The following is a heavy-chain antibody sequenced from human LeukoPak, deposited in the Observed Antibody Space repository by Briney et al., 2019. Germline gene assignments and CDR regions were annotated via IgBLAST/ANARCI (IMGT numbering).Heavy chain of an antibody. D-gene: IGHD3-9*01. V-gene: IGHV1-18*01. CDR2: ISAYNGNT. CDR3: AKVDDIFTASVWTVYFYAMDV. CDR1: GYTFTSYG. Sequence: ASVKVSCKASGYTFTSYGISWVRQAPGQGLEWMGWISAYNGNTNYAQKFQGRVTTTTDTSTSTAYMELRSLRSDDTAVYYCAKVDDIFTASVWTVYFYAMDVWGQGTTVTVSS. J-gene: IGHJ6*02.